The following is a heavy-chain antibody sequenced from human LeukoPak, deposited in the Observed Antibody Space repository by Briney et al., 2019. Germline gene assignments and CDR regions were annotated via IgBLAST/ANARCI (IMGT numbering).Heavy chain of an antibody. J-gene: IGHJ4*02. CDR1: GFTVSSNY. V-gene: IGHV3-53*01. Sequence: GGSLRLSCAASGFTVSSNYMSWVRQAPGKGLEWVSIIYSGGRTYYADSVKGRFTISRDNSKNTLYLQMNSLGAEDTAVYYCAREPRTSTVTTIGYWGQGTLVTVSS. D-gene: IGHD4-17*01. CDR2: IYSGGRT. CDR3: AREPRTSTVTTIGY.